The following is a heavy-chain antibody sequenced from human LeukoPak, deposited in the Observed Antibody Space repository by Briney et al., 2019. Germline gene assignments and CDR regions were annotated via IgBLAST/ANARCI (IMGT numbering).Heavy chain of an antibody. CDR3: ARRWNYGRNYYIDV. CDR2: INDSGRT. D-gene: IGHD1-7*01. CDR1: GGSFSNYY. V-gene: IGHV4-34*01. Sequence: PSETLSLTCAVYGGSFSNYYWSGIRQPPGTRLEWIGEINDSGRTNYNPSLMSRVTVSVDTSKKQFSLRLTSVTATDTAVYYCARRWNYGRNYYIDVWGKGATVSVSS. J-gene: IGHJ6*03.